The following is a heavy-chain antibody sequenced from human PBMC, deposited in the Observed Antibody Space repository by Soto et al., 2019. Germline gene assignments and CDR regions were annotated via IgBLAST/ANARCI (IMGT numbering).Heavy chain of an antibody. D-gene: IGHD5-12*01. CDR3: ARPPIPTYDPPDY. J-gene: IGHJ4*02. CDR1: GYSFTSYW. Sequence: GESLKISCKDSGYSFTSYWIGWVRQMPGKGLEWMGIIYPGDSDTRYSPSFQGQVTISADKSISTAYRHWSSLKASDTAIYYCARPPIPTYDPPDYWGRGTLVTRLL. V-gene: IGHV5-51*01. CDR2: IYPGDSDT.